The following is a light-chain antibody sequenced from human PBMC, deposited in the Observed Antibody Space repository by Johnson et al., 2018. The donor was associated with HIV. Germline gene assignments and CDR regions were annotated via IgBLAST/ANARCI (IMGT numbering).Light chain of an antibody. CDR2: DNN. Sequence: QSVLTQPPSVSAAPGQKVTISCSGSSSNIGNNYVSWYQQLPGTAPKLLIYDNNKRPSGIPARFSGSKSGTSATLDITGLQPGAEADYYCGTWDSSLSAGVVFGTGTKVTVL. J-gene: IGLJ1*01. V-gene: IGLV1-51*01. CDR3: GTWDSSLSAGVV. CDR1: SSNIGNNY.